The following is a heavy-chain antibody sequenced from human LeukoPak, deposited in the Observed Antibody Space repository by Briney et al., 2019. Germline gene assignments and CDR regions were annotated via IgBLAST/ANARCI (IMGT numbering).Heavy chain of an antibody. D-gene: IGHD3-10*01. CDR3: VKQHTYYGSGRFFEADY. V-gene: IGHV3-30*18. CDR1: GFTFSNYG. CDR2: ISYDGSNK. J-gene: IGHJ4*02. Sequence: QPGRSLRLSCAASGFTFSNYGIHWVRQAPGKGLEWVAFISYDGSNKFYADSVKGRFIISRDNSKNTLYLQMNSLRAEDTAVYYCVKQHTYYGSGRFFEADYWGQGTLVTVSS.